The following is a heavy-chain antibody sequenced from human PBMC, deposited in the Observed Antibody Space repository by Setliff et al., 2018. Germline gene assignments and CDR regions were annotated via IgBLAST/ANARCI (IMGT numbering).Heavy chain of an antibody. CDR1: GFTFSTYR. J-gene: IGHJ4*02. D-gene: IGHD2-15*01. Sequence: GGSLRLSCAASGFTFSTYRMHWVRQAPGKGLEWVAVIWDDGGNKYHADSVKGRFTISRDNSKNTLYLQMNSLRAEDTAVYYCASSCSGTSCYAGLDYWGQGTLVTVSS. CDR3: ASSCSGTSCYAGLDY. CDR2: IWDDGGNK. V-gene: IGHV3-33*08.